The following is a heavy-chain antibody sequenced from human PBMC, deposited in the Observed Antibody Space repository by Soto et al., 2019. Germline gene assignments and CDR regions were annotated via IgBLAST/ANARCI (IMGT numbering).Heavy chain of an antibody. Sequence: PGGSLRLSCAASGFTFSSYAMHWVRQAPGKGLEWVAVISYDGSNKYYADSVKGRFTISRDNSKNTLYLQMNSLRAEDTAVYYCARGGTMIVVVTSPFDYWGQGTLVTVSS. CDR2: ISYDGSNK. CDR3: ARGGTMIVVVTSPFDY. V-gene: IGHV3-30-3*01. CDR1: GFTFSSYA. D-gene: IGHD3-22*01. J-gene: IGHJ4*02.